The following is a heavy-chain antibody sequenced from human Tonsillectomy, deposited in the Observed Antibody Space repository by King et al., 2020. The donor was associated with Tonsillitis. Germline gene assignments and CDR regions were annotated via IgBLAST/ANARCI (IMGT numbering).Heavy chain of an antibody. V-gene: IGHV3-23*04. J-gene: IGHJ4*02. CDR1: GFTFSNYA. CDR2: ITGSGGTT. Sequence: EVQLVESGGGLVQPGGYLRLSCAASGFTFSNYALTWVRQAPGKGLEWVSTITGSGGTTYSADSVKGRFTISRDNSKNTLYLQMNSLRAEDTAVYYCAKDPRKGYWGQGTLVTVSS. CDR3: AKDPRKGY.